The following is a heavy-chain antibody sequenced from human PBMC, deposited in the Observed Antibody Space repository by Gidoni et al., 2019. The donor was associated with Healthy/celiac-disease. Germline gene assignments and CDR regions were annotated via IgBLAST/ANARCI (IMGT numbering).Heavy chain of an antibody. CDR2: ISGSGGST. D-gene: IGHD3-10*01. Sequence: VQLLASCGGLVQPGGSLRLSCSASGLTFSRYAMSWVRQAPGKGREWVSAISGSGGSTYYAESVKGRFTISRDNSKNTMYLQMNSLRAEDTAVYYCAKDSGYLGLMVRGVPSYFDYWGQGTLVTVSS. J-gene: IGHJ4*02. CDR1: GLTFSRYA. V-gene: IGHV3-23*01. CDR3: AKDSGYLGLMVRGVPSYFDY.